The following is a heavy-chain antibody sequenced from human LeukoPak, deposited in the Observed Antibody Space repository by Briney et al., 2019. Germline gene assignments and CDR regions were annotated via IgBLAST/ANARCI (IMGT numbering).Heavy chain of an antibody. Sequence: PGGSLRLSCAASGFTFSSYSMNWVRQAPGKGPEWVSYISSSSSTIYYADSVKGRFTISRDNAKNSLYLQMNSLRAEDTAVYYCAREVSYCSSTSCYLGWFDPWGQGTLVTVSS. J-gene: IGHJ5*02. CDR1: GFTFSSYS. V-gene: IGHV3-48*01. CDR2: ISSSSSTI. D-gene: IGHD2-2*01. CDR3: AREVSYCSSTSCYLGWFDP.